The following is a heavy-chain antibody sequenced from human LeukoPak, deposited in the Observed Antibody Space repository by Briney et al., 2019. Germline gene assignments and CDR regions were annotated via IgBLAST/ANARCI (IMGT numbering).Heavy chain of an antibody. CDR1: GGSISSYY. CDR3: ARHGFVAARRYFDY. D-gene: IGHD6-6*01. V-gene: IGHV4-59*08. CDR2: IYYSGST. Sequence: PSETLSLTCTVSGGSISSYYWSWIRQPPGKGLEWIGYIYYSGSTNYNPSLKSRVTISVDTSKNQFSLKLSSVTAADTAVYYCARHGFVAARRYFDYWGQGTLVTVSS. J-gene: IGHJ4*02.